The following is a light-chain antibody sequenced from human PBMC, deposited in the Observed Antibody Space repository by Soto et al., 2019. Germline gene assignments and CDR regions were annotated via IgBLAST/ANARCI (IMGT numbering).Light chain of an antibody. CDR1: QRVSSN. Sequence: EIVMTQSPATLSVSPGERATLSCRASQRVSSNLAWYQQKPGQAPRLLIYGASTRATGIPARFSGSGSGTEFTLTIGSLQSEDFEVYYCQQYNNWPPLTFGGGNKVEIK. CDR3: QQYNNWPPLT. CDR2: GAS. J-gene: IGKJ4*01. V-gene: IGKV3-15*01.